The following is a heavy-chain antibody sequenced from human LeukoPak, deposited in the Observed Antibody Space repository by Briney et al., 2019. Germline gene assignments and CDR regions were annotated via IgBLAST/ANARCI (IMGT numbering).Heavy chain of an antibody. CDR2: ISTSSSYI. D-gene: IGHD6-13*01. Sequence: GGSLRLSCAASGFTFASYAMHWVRQAPGKGLEWVSSISTSSSYIYSADSVKGRFTISRDNARNSLYLQMNSLRAEDTAVYYCAREPTYSSSWYTSCDYWGQGTLVTVSS. CDR3: AREPTYSSSWYTSCDY. J-gene: IGHJ4*02. CDR1: GFTFASYA. V-gene: IGHV3-21*01.